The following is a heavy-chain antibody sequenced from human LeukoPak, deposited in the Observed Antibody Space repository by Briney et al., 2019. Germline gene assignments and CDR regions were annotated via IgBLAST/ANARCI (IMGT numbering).Heavy chain of an antibody. Sequence: ASVKVSCKASGYTFTGYYMHWVRQAPGQGLEWIGWINPKSGGTNYAQKFQGRVTMTRDKSISTAYMELSRLRSDDTAVYYCARKGYSYANWFDPWGQGTLVTVSS. CDR2: INPKSGGT. CDR3: ARKGYSYANWFDP. J-gene: IGHJ5*02. V-gene: IGHV1-2*02. D-gene: IGHD5-18*01. CDR1: GYTFTGYY.